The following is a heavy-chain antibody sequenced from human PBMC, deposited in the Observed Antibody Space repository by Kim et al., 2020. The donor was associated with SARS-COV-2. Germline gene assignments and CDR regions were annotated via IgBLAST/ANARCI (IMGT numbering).Heavy chain of an antibody. V-gene: IGHV4-59*01. Sequence: TNYNPALQSRVTISEIKSKTQFSLKVSSVTAADTAVYYCARELGDYMVVWGEGTTVTVS. J-gene: IGHJ6*03. D-gene: IGHD3-16*01. CDR2: T. CDR3: ARELGDYMVV.